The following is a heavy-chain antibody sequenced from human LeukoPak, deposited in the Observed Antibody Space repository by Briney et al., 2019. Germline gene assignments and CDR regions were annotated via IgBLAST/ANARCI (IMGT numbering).Heavy chain of an antibody. CDR3: ARVGKGYDFWSGYYTPQGHYYYMDV. V-gene: IGHV1-18*01. Sequence: ASVKVSCKASGYTFTSYGISWVRQAPGQGLEWMGWISAYNGNTNYAQKLQGRVTMTTDTSTSTAYMELRSLRSDDTAVYYCARVGKGYDFWSGYYTPQGHYYYMDVWGKGTTVTVSS. J-gene: IGHJ6*03. D-gene: IGHD3-3*01. CDR1: GYTFTSYG. CDR2: ISAYNGNT.